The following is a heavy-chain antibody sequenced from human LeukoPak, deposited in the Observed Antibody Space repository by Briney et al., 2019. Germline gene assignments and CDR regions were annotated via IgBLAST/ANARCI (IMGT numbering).Heavy chain of an antibody. J-gene: IGHJ4*02. Sequence: SETLSLTXTVSGGSISSYYWSWIRQPAGKGLEWIGRIYTSGSTNYNPSLKSRVTMSVDTSKNQFSLKLSSVTAADTAVYYCARTSMEGGTTRSLDYWGQGTLVTVSS. CDR1: GGSISSYY. CDR2: IYTSGST. CDR3: ARTSMEGGTTRSLDY. V-gene: IGHV4-4*07. D-gene: IGHD1-1*01.